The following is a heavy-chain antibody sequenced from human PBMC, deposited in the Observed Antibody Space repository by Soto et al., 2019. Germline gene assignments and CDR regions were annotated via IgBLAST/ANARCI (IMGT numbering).Heavy chain of an antibody. CDR3: TTDPPITMVRGVIDY. CDR1: GFAFSNAW. V-gene: IGHV3-15*01. CDR2: IKSKTDGGTT. J-gene: IGHJ4*02. Sequence: GGSLRLSCAASGFAFSNAWMSWVRQAPGKGLEWVGRIKSKTDGGTTDYAAPVKGRFTISRDDSKNTLYLQMNSLKTEDTAVYYCTTDPPITMVRGVIDYWGQGTLVTVSS. D-gene: IGHD3-10*01.